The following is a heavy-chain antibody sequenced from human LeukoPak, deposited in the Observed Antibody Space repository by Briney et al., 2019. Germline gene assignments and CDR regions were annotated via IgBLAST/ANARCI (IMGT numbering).Heavy chain of an antibody. CDR2: VNPNSGGT. J-gene: IGHJ4*02. D-gene: IGHD1-1*01. CDR3: ARGRDSGTTGTSAPLWDY. Sequence: ASVKVSCKASGYTFTGYYMHWVRQAPGQGLEWMGWVNPNSGGTNYGKKFQGRVTMTRDTSIGTAYMELSSLRSDDTAVYYCARGRDSGTTGTSAPLWDYWGQGTLVTVSS. CDR1: GYTFTGYY. V-gene: IGHV1-2*02.